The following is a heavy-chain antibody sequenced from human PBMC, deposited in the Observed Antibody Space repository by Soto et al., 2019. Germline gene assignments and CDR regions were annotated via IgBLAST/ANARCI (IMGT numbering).Heavy chain of an antibody. J-gene: IGHJ4*02. Sequence: EVQLLESGGGLVQPGGSLTLSCAASGFTFSSYAMSWVRQAPGKGLEWVSAISGSGGSTYYADSVKGRFTISRDNSKNTLYLQMNSLRAEDTAVYYCAKESSYYYDSSGYSFDWGQGTLVTVSS. D-gene: IGHD3-22*01. CDR3: AKESSYYYDSSGYSFD. CDR2: ISGSGGST. V-gene: IGHV3-23*01. CDR1: GFTFSSYA.